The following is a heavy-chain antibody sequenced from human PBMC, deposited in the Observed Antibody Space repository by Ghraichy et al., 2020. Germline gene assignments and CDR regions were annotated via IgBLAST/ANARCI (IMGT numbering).Heavy chain of an antibody. CDR2: IIPIFGTA. Sequence: SVKVSCKASGGTFSSYAISWVRQAPGQGLEWMGGIIPIFGTANYAQKFQGRVTITADESTSTAYMELSSLRSEDTAVYYCARGPLGYCSGGSCYAPGYWGQGTLVTVSS. V-gene: IGHV1-69*13. D-gene: IGHD2-15*01. CDR1: GGTFSSYA. J-gene: IGHJ4*02. CDR3: ARGPLGYCSGGSCYAPGY.